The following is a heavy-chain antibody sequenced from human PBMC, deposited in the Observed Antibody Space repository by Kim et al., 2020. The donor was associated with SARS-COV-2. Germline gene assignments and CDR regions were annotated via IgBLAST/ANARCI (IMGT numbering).Heavy chain of an antibody. V-gene: IGHV3-74*01. Sequence: GRVTTSRDNAKNTLYLQMNSLRAEDTAVYYCARGGWFDYATYYYYYGMDVWGQGTTVTVSS. J-gene: IGHJ6*02. CDR3: ARGGWFDYATYYYYYGMDV. D-gene: IGHD4-17*01.